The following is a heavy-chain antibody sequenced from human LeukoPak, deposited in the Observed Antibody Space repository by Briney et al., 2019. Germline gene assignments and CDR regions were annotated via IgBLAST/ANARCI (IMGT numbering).Heavy chain of an antibody. D-gene: IGHD4-11*01. J-gene: IGHJ4*02. CDR2: IYYSGST. Sequence: PSETLSLTCTVSGGSISSYYWSWIRQPPGKGLEWIGYIYYSGSTNYNPSLKSRVTISVDTSKNQFSLKLSSVTAADTAVHYCARVLAGGMTTSGTIFDYWGQGTLVTVSS. V-gene: IGHV4-59*01. CDR3: ARVLAGGMTTSGTIFDY. CDR1: GGSISSYY.